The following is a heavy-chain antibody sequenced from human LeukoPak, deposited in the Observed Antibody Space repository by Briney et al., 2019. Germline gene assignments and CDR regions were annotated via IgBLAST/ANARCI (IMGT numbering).Heavy chain of an antibody. CDR3: ARGLGGTTYWFDP. J-gene: IGHJ5*02. CDR1: GGSISTSNYY. CDR2: INHSGST. Sequence: SETLSLTCIVSGGSISTSNYYWGWIRQPPGKGLEWIGEINHSGSTNYNPSLKSRVTISVDTSKNQFSLKLSSVTAADTAVYYCARGLGGTTYWFDPWGQGTLVTVSS. V-gene: IGHV4-39*07. D-gene: IGHD1-7*01.